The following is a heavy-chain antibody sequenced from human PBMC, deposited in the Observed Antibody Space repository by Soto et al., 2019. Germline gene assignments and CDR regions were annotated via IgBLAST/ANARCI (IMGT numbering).Heavy chain of an antibody. D-gene: IGHD1-26*01. CDR1: GASISNGYYS. Sequence: SETLSLTCTVSGASISNGYYSWSWIRQSPGTGLEWIGHIHSGGTTYSNPSLKSRLTISVDMSKNQFSLKLSSLTAADTAVYYCARGPSGDKVVYWGQGTLVTVSS. V-gene: IGHV4-30-4*01. J-gene: IGHJ4*02. CDR2: IHSGGTT. CDR3: ARGPSGDKVVY.